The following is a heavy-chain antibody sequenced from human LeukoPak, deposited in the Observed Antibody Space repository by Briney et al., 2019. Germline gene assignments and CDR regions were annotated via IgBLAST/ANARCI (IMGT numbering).Heavy chain of an antibody. CDR3: ATGIVGAFSMDV. D-gene: IGHD1-26*01. CDR1: GFTFSSYE. J-gene: IGHJ6*03. CDR2: ISSSGSTI. Sequence: GGSLRLSCAASGFTFSSYEMNWVRQAPGKGLEWVSYISSSGSTIYYADSVKGRFTISRDNAKNSLYLQMNSLRAEDTAVYYCATGIVGAFSMDVWGKGTTVTISS. V-gene: IGHV3-48*03.